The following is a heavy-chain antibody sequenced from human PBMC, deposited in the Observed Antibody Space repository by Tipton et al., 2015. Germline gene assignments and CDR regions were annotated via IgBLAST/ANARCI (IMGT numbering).Heavy chain of an antibody. D-gene: IGHD1-26*01. CDR1: GFTLSTHG. Sequence: SLRLSCTASGFTLSTHGMYWVRRAPGKGLEWVASIRHDGSSIYYTDSVKGRFTISKVDSKNMLYLQMNSLRAEDAAVYYCARWSGTYPEYYIDYWGQGTVVTISS. J-gene: IGHJ4*02. CDR3: ARWSGTYPEYYIDY. V-gene: IGHV3-33*01. CDR2: IRHDGSSI.